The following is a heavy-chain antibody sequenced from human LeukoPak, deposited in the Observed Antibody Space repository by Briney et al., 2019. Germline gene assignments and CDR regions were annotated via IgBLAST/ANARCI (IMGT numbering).Heavy chain of an antibody. CDR2: IYYSGST. CDR1: GGSISSGSYY. Sequence: PSETLSLTCTVSGGSISSGSYYWGWIRQPPGKGLEWIGSIYYSGSTYYNPSLKSRVTISVDTSKNQFSLKLSSVTAADTAVYYCARQGEQPRGDFDYWGQGTLVTVSS. D-gene: IGHD1-26*01. J-gene: IGHJ4*02. CDR3: ARQGEQPRGDFDY. V-gene: IGHV4-39*01.